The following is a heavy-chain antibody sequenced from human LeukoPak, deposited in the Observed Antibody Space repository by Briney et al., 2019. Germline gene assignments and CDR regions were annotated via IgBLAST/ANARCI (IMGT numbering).Heavy chain of an antibody. Sequence: ASVKVSCKASGYTFTSYGISWVRQAPGQGLEWMGWISAYNGNTNYAQKLQGRVTMTRDTSTSTVYMELSSLRSEDTAVYYCARRGDDSSGYRAGTDAFDIWGQGQWSPSLQ. J-gene: IGHJ3*02. CDR3: ARRGDDSSGYRAGTDAFDI. D-gene: IGHD3-22*01. V-gene: IGHV1-18*01. CDR1: GYTFTSYG. CDR2: ISAYNGNT.